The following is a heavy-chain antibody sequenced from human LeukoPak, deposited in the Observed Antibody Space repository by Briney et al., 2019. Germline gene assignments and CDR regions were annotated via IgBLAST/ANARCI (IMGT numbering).Heavy chain of an antibody. CDR3: VRGTAGTTTFDH. Sequence: PGGSLRLSCAASGFTFSSYAMSWVRQAPGKGLEWVSAISGSGGSTYYADSVKGRFTISRDNSKNTLYLQMSSLRAEDTASYYCVRGTAGTTTFDHWGQGTLVTVSS. CDR2: ISGSGGST. J-gene: IGHJ4*02. CDR1: GFTFSSYA. V-gene: IGHV3-23*01. D-gene: IGHD6-13*01.